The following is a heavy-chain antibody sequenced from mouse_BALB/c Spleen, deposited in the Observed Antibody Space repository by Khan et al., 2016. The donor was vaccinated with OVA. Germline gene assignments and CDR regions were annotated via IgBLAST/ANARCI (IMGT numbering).Heavy chain of an antibody. Sequence: VQLQESGAELVRPGVSVMISCKGSGYTFTDYVMHWVKQSHAKRLEWMGVISTHYGETTHNQKFKGKATMTVDKSSSTAYMELARLTSEDSAIYYCVRWSGEYRFAYWGQGTLVTVSA. V-gene: IGHV1S137*01. CDR1: GYTFTDYV. D-gene: IGHD1-3*01. CDR3: VRWSGEYRFAY. J-gene: IGHJ3*01. CDR2: ISTHYGET.